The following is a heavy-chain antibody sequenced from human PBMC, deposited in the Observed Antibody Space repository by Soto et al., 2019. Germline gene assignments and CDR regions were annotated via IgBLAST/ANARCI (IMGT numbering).Heavy chain of an antibody. CDR2: INQDGSEK. V-gene: IGHV3-7*01. D-gene: IGHD3-3*01. Sequence: XVSLRLSCAASGFSFSSYCMSWVRQAPGKGLEWVANINQDGSEKYYVDSVKGRFTISRDNAKNSLYLRMNSLRAEDTAVYYCARDETSYYDFWSGYSPWAGYYYGMDVWGQGTTVTVSS. J-gene: IGHJ6*02. CDR3: ARDETSYYDFWSGYSPWAGYYYGMDV. CDR1: GFSFSSYC.